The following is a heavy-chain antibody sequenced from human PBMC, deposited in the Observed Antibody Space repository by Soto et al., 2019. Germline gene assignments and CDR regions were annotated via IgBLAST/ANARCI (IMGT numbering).Heavy chain of an antibody. CDR1: GYSFTSYW. CDR2: IYPGDSDT. D-gene: IGHD3-22*01. V-gene: IGHV5-51*03. J-gene: IGHJ5*02. Sequence: EVQLVQSGAEVKKPGESLKISCKGSGYSFTSYWIGWVRQMPGKGLEWMGIIYPGDSDTRYSPSFQGQVTISADKSIRPAHLRRSSRQASEAAMSYCARRDRSGDLAWGWFDPWGQGTLVTVSS. CDR3: ARRDRSGDLAWGWFDP.